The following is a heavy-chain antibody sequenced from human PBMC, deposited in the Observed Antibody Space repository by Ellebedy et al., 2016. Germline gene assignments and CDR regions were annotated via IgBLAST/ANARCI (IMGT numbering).Heavy chain of an antibody. Sequence: GGSLRLXXAASGFTFSSYSMNWVRQAPGKGLEWVSYISSSSSTIYYADSVKGRFTISRDNAKNSLYLQMNSLRDEDTAVYYCAREQDSSGWYVTYYFDYWGQGTLVTVSS. CDR1: GFTFSSYS. J-gene: IGHJ4*02. V-gene: IGHV3-48*02. CDR2: ISSSSSTI. CDR3: AREQDSSGWYVTYYFDY. D-gene: IGHD6-19*01.